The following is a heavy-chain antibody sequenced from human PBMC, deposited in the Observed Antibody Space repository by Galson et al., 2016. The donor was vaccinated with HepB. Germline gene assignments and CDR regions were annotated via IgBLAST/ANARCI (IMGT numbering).Heavy chain of an antibody. CDR1: GLNVGSHY. V-gene: IGHV3-53*01. Sequence: SLRLSCAASGLNVGSHYMRWVRQAPGKGLEWVSLIYSGGSTYYADSVKGRFTISRDNSKNKLYLQMNSLRVEDTAVYYCARDPNSIKQHLYAWGRGTLVTVSS. J-gene: IGHJ5*02. CDR3: ARDPNSIKQHLYA. D-gene: IGHD4-23*01. CDR2: IYSGGST.